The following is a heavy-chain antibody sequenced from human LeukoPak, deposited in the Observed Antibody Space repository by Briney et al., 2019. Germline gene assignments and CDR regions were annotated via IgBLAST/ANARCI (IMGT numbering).Heavy chain of an antibody. CDR1: GFVFSNYE. CDR3: ARAVAGTPIDY. Sequence: GGSLRLSCAASGFVFSNYEMNWVRQAPGKGLEWVSYISNSGTTIYYTDSVKGRFTISRDNAQNSLYLQVNSLRAEDTAVYYCARAVAGTPIDYWGQGTLVTVSS. CDR2: ISNSGTTI. J-gene: IGHJ4*02. V-gene: IGHV3-48*03. D-gene: IGHD6-19*01.